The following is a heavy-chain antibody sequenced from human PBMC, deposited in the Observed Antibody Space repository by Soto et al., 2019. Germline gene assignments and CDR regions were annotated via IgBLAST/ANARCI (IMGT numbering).Heavy chain of an antibody. CDR2: IYSGGNT. CDR1: GFTVSSNY. Sequence: EVQLVETGGGLIQPGGSLRLSCAASGFTVSSNYMTWVRQAPGKGLEWVSFIYSGGNTFYADSVKGRFTISRDNSKNTLYLQLNSLRAEDTAVYYCARVYSSSSWFDPWGQGTLVTVSS. J-gene: IGHJ5*02. CDR3: ARVYSSSSWFDP. D-gene: IGHD6-6*01. V-gene: IGHV3-53*02.